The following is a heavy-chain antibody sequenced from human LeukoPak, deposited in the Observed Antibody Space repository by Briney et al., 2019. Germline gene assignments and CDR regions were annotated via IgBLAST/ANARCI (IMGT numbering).Heavy chain of an antibody. Sequence: SETLSLTCAVYGGSFSGYYWSWIRQPPGKGLEWIGEINHSESTNYNPSLKSRVTMSVDTSKNQFSLKLSSVTAADTAVYYCARLNKPGWFDPWGQGTLVTVSS. CDR1: GGSFSGYY. V-gene: IGHV4-34*01. D-gene: IGHD1-14*01. CDR3: ARLNKPGWFDP. J-gene: IGHJ5*02. CDR2: INHSEST.